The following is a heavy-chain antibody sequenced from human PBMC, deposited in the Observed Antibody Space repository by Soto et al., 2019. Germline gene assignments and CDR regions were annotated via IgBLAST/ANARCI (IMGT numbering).Heavy chain of an antibody. J-gene: IGHJ5*02. D-gene: IGHD2-2*01. V-gene: IGHV3-66*01. CDR1: GFTVSNNY. CDR3: ARVGDIVLVSGGRWGWFDP. CDR2: LHSGGST. Sequence: EVQLVESGGGLVQPGGSLRLSCAASGFTVSNNYMGWVRQAPGKGLEWVSVLHSGGSTDYADSVAGRFTISRDTSKNTLYLQMNSLRGEDTALYYCARVGDIVLVSGGRWGWFDPWGQGTLVTVSS.